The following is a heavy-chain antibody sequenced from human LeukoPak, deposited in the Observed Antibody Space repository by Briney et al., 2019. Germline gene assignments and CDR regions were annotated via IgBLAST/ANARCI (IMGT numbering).Heavy chain of an antibody. CDR2: TYYRSKWYN. CDR1: GDSVSSNSAA. Sequence: SQTLSLTCAISGDSVSSNSAAWNWIRQSPSRGLEWLGRTYYRSKWYNDYAVSVKSRITINPDTSKNQFSLQLNSVTPEDTAVYYCARDPIAAAGTYYYNGMDVWGQGTTVTVSS. CDR3: ARDPIAAAGTYYYNGMDV. J-gene: IGHJ6*02. V-gene: IGHV6-1*01. D-gene: IGHD6-13*01.